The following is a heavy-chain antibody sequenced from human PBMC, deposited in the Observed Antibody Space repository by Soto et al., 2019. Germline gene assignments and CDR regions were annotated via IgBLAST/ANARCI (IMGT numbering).Heavy chain of an antibody. CDR1: GFTFSTYA. V-gene: IGHV3-23*01. CDR2: ISDSGDSA. Sequence: GSLRLSCAASGFTFSTYAMSWVRQAPGKGLEWVSAISDSGDSAYYADSVKGRFTISRDNSKNTLYLQMNSLRAEDTAVYYCAKTYYDFWSGYYPGRWGQGTLVTVSS. D-gene: IGHD3-3*01. J-gene: IGHJ4*02. CDR3: AKTYYDFWSGYYPGR.